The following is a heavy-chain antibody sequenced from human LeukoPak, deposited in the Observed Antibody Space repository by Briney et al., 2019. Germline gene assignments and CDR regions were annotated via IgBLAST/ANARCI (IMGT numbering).Heavy chain of an antibody. CDR3: ARVVGGYNYAPNIDY. V-gene: IGHV1-46*01. J-gene: IGHJ4*02. CDR1: GYTFTGYY. Sequence: ASVKVSCKASGYTFTGYYMHWVRQAPGQGLEWMGVITPSGGSTTCAQNFQGRLTMTRDTSTSTVYMEVRSLTSEDTAVYYCARVVGGYNYAPNIDYWGQGTLVTVSS. D-gene: IGHD5-18*01. CDR2: ITPSGGST.